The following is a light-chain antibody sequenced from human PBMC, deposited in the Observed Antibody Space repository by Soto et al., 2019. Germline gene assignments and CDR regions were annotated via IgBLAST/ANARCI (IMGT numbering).Light chain of an antibody. V-gene: IGKV3-20*01. Sequence: VLTQSPGTLSLSPGERATLSCRASQPLSNNYLAWYHQKPGQVPRLLIYAASSRGPGIPDRFSGSGSGTDFTLTISRLEPEDLAVYYCQHFGSSVYTFGQGTKLEIK. CDR2: AAS. CDR1: QPLSNNY. J-gene: IGKJ2*01. CDR3: QHFGSSVYT.